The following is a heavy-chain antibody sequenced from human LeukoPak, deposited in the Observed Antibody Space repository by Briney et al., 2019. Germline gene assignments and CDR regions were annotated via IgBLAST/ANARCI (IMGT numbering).Heavy chain of an antibody. Sequence: SETLSLTCTVSGGSISGYYWSWIRQPPGKGLEWIGEINHSGSTNYNPSLKSRVTISVDTSKNQFSLKLSSVTAADTAVYYCARGRSYDFWSGYYTVGLGSWFDPWGQGTLVTVSS. V-gene: IGHV4-34*01. CDR3: ARGRSYDFWSGYYTVGLGSWFDP. CDR1: GGSISGYY. J-gene: IGHJ5*02. D-gene: IGHD3-3*01. CDR2: INHSGST.